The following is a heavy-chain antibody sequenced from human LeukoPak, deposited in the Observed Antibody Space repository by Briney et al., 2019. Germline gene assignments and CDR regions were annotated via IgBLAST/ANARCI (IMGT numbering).Heavy chain of an antibody. D-gene: IGHD4-17*01. J-gene: IGHJ4*02. CDR3: ARDLSLGRHEYGEPFDY. CDR1: GYTFTNYG. CDR2: ISGYNGNT. V-gene: IGHV1-18*01. Sequence: ASVKVSCKTSGYTFTNYGISRVRQAPGQGPEWMGWISGYNGNTNYVQKFQGRVTMTTDTSTSTAYMELRNLRSDDTAVYYCARDLSLGRHEYGEPFDYWGQGTLVTVSS.